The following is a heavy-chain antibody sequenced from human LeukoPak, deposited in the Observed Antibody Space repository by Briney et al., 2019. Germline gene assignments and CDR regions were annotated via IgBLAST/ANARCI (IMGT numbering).Heavy chain of an antibody. CDR3: VLESDAFDI. Sequence: GGSLRLSCAASGFTFSSYGMHWVRQAPGKGLEWVAFIQYDGSNKYYADSVKGRFTISRDNSKNTLYLQMNSLRAEDTAVYYCVLESDAFDIWGQGTMVTVSS. J-gene: IGHJ3*02. CDR2: IQYDGSNK. V-gene: IGHV3-30*02. CDR1: GFTFSSYG. D-gene: IGHD3-16*01.